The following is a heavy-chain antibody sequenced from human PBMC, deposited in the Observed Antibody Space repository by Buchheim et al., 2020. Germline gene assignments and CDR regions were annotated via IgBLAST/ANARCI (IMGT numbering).Heavy chain of an antibody. Sequence: QVQLVESGGGVVQPGRSLRLSCAASGFTFSSYAMHWVRQAPGKGLEWVAVISYDGSNKYYADYVKGRFTISRDNSKNTLYLQMNSLRAEDTAVYYCARDLGRDGYNEKIDYWGQGTL. D-gene: IGHD5-24*01. CDR3: ARDLGRDGYNEKIDY. CDR1: GFTFSSYA. CDR2: ISYDGSNK. V-gene: IGHV3-30-3*01. J-gene: IGHJ4*02.